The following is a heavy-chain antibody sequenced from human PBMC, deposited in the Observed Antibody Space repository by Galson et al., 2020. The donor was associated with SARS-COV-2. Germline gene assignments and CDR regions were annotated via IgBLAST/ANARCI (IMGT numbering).Heavy chain of an antibody. D-gene: IGHD5-12*01. CDR2: ITWNSGNI. CDR1: GFTFDAYA. V-gene: IGHV3-9*01. J-gene: IGHJ5*02. Sequence: SLKISCAASGFTFDAYAMHWVRQAPGKGLEWVSGITWNSGNIGYADSVKGRFTISRDNAKNSLYLQMNSLRAEDTAFYYCAKSSADGYNLDGSWGQGTLVTVSS. CDR3: AKSSADGYNLDGS.